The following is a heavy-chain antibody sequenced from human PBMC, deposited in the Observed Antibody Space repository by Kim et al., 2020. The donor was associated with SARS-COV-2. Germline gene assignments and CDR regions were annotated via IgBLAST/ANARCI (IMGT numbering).Heavy chain of an antibody. Sequence: ASVKVSCKASGYTFTSYAMHWVRQAPGQRLEWMGWINAGNGNKKYSQKFQGRVTITRDTSASTAYMELSSLRSEDTAVYYCARQWFGELYPPPDYYYYGMDVWGQGTTVTVSS. CDR3: ARQWFGELYPPPDYYYYGMDV. CDR2: INAGNGNK. CDR1: GYTFTSYA. J-gene: IGHJ6*02. D-gene: IGHD3-10*01. V-gene: IGHV1-3*01.